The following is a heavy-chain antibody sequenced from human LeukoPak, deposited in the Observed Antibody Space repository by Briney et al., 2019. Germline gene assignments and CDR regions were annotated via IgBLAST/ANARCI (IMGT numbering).Heavy chain of an antibody. CDR3: ARTLASSGGSCYSCAFDI. CDR1: GCTFTGYY. V-gene: IGHV1-2*02. CDR2: INPNSGGT. Sequence: GASVKVSCKATGCTFTGYYMHWVRQAPGQGLEWMGWINPNSGGTNFAQKFQGRVTMTRDTSISTAYMELSRLRSDDTAVYYCARTLASSGGSCYSCAFDIWGQGTMVTVSS. D-gene: IGHD2-15*01. J-gene: IGHJ3*02.